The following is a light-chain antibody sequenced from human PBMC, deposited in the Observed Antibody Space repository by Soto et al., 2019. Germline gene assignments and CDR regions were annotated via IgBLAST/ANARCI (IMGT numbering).Light chain of an antibody. Sequence: QSALTQPPSASGTPGQSVTIPCTGTSSDIGAYIYVSWYQQHPGKAPKLMISEVSRRPSGVPERFSGSKSGNTASLTVSGLQADDEAHYYGSSYAGGNNFVFGTGTKVTVL. CDR1: SSDIGAYIY. V-gene: IGLV2-8*01. CDR3: SSYAGGNNFV. CDR2: EVS. J-gene: IGLJ1*01.